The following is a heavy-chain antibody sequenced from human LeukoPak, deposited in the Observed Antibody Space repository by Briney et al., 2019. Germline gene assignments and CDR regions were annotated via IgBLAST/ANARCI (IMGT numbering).Heavy chain of an antibody. V-gene: IGHV3-21*04. CDR1: GFTFSSYS. J-gene: IGHJ3*02. CDR3: AKLSPPAYCSGGSCYPWDAFDI. CDR2: ISSSSTYI. Sequence: PGGSLRLSCAASGFTFSSYSMNWVRQAPGKGLEWVSSISSSSTYIYYADSVKGRFTISRDNSKNTLYLQMNSLRAEDTAVYYCAKLSPPAYCSGGSCYPWDAFDIWGQGTMVTVSS. D-gene: IGHD2-15*01.